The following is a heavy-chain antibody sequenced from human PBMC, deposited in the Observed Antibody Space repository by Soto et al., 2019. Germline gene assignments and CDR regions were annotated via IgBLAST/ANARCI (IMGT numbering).Heavy chain of an antibody. V-gene: IGHV4-59*01. CDR3: ARARGGNWFDP. Sequence: SETLSLTCTVSGGSISSYYWSWIRQPPGKGLEWIGYIYYSGSTNYNPSLKSRVTISVDTSKNQFSLKLSSVTAADTAVYYCARARGGNWFDPWGQGTLVTVSS. J-gene: IGHJ5*02. CDR1: GGSISSYY. CDR2: IYYSGST. D-gene: IGHD3-16*01.